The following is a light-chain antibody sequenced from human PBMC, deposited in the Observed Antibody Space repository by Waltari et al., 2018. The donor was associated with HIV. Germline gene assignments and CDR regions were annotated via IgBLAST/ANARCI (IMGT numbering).Light chain of an antibody. Sequence: QSVLTQPPSASGTPGQRVTISCSGSSPNIGRNTVNWYQQLPGTAPKLLIYTNNQRPSWVPDRFSGSKSGTSASQAISGLHSDDEAHYYCGVWDDSLNGQVFGGGTKLTVL. CDR1: SPNIGRNT. J-gene: IGLJ2*01. CDR2: TNN. CDR3: GVWDDSLNGQV. V-gene: IGLV1-44*01.